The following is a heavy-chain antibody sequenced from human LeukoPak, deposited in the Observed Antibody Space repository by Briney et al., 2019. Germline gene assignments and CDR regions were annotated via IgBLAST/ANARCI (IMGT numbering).Heavy chain of an antibody. CDR1: GGSFSGYY. D-gene: IGHD3-3*02. V-gene: IGHV4-34*01. J-gene: IGHJ5*02. CDR2: INHSGST. Sequence: PSETLSLTCAVYGGSFSGYYWSWIRQPPGKGLEWIGEINHSGSTNYNPSLKSRVTISVDTSKNQFSLKLSSVTAADTAVYYCAKDPFLEWLLFPIGPWGQGTLVTVSS. CDR3: AKDPFLEWLLFPIGP.